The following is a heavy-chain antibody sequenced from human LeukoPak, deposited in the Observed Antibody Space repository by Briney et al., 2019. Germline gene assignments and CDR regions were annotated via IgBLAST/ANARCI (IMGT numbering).Heavy chain of an antibody. J-gene: IGHJ4*02. D-gene: IGHD3-10*01. CDR3: ARGILWFGELPLFDY. CDR1: GGSISSSSYY. V-gene: IGHV4-39*01. Sequence: PSETLSLTCTVSGGSISSSSYYWGWIRQPPGKGLEWIGSIYYSGSTYYNPSLKSRVTISVDTSKNQFSLKLSSVTAADTAVYYCARGILWFGELPLFDYWGQGTLVTVSS. CDR2: IYYSGST.